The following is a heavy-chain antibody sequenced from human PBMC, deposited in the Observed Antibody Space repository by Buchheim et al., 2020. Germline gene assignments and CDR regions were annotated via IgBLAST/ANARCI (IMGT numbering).Heavy chain of an antibody. CDR3: AREGAIVGATMSYDY. CDR2: INHSGST. J-gene: IGHJ4*02. V-gene: IGHV4-34*01. Sequence: QVQLQQWGAGLLKPSETLSLTCAVSGGSFSGYYWSWIRQPPGKGLEWIGEINHSGSTNYNPSLKSRVTISVDTAKNQFSLKLSSVTAADTAEYYCAREGAIVGATMSYDYWGQGTL. D-gene: IGHD1-26*01. CDR1: GGSFSGYY.